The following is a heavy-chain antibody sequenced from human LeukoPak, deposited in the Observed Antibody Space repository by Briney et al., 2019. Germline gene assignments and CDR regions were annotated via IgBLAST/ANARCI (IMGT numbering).Heavy chain of an antibody. CDR2: IYHSGST. D-gene: IGHD3-22*01. V-gene: IGHV4-38-2*01. J-gene: IGHJ4*02. Sequence: SETLSLTCAVSGYSISSGYYWGWRRQPPGKGMEWIGSIYHSGSTYYNPSLKSRVTISVDTSKNQFSLKLSSVTAADTAVYYCATHDSSGYYLIDYWGQGTLVTVSS. CDR1: GYSISSGYY. CDR3: ATHDSSGYYLIDY.